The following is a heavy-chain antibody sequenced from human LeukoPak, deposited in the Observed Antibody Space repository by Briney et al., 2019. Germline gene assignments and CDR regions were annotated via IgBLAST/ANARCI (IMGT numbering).Heavy chain of an antibody. CDR3: AQKGISNAFDI. J-gene: IGHJ3*02. V-gene: IGHV3-23*01. CDR1: GFTFSSYG. CDR2: ISGTGGST. D-gene: IGHD6-13*01. Sequence: PGRSLRLSCAASGFTFSSYGMHWVRRAPGKGLEWVSAISGTGGSTYYADSVKGRFSISRDNPKNTLYLRMNSLRAEDTAVYYCAQKGISNAFDIWGQGTMVTISS.